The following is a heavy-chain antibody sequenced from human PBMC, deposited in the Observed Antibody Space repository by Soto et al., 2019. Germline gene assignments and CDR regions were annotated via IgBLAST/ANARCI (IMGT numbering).Heavy chain of an antibody. Sequence: GGSLRLSCAASGFTFSSYGMQWVRQAPGKGLEWVAVIWYDGSNKYYADSVKGRFTISRDNSKNTLYLQMNSLRAEDTAVYYCAREIPTSSSPGNYWGQGTLVTVSS. CDR3: AREIPTSSSPGNY. CDR1: GFTFSSYG. V-gene: IGHV3-33*08. D-gene: IGHD6-13*01. CDR2: IWYDGSNK. J-gene: IGHJ4*02.